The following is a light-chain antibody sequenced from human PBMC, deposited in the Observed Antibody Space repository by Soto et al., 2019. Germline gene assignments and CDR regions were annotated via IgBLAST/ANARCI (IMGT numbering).Light chain of an antibody. CDR3: TSYTSSATGV. J-gene: IGLJ2*01. CDR2: EVS. V-gene: IGLV2-14*01. Sequence: QSALTQPASVSGSPGQSITISCTGTSSDVGGYKYVSWYQQHPGKTPTLIIYEVSNRPSGVSNRFSGSKSGNTASLTISGLQAEDEDDYYCTSYTSSATGVFGGGTKLTVL. CDR1: SSDVGGYKY.